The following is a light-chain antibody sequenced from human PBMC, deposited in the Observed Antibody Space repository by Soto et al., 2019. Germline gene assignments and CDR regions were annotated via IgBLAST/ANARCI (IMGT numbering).Light chain of an antibody. CDR3: QQYHTSTVT. J-gene: IGKJ1*01. CDR2: GVS. CDR1: HTVNANF. Sequence: IVLTQSPCTLSLSPGERATLYCRSSHTVNANFLAWYQQKPGQAPRLLIYGVSNRAPGIPERFSGSGSGTDFTLTISRLEPEDFAVYYCQQYHTSTVTFGQGTKVDIK. V-gene: IGKV3-20*01.